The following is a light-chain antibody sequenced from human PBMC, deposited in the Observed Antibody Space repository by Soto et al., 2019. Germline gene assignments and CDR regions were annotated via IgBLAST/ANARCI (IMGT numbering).Light chain of an antibody. J-gene: IGLJ1*01. CDR3: SSYRSSSTGV. CDR2: DVS. V-gene: IGLV2-14*01. Sequence: ALTQPASVSGSPGQSITISCTGTRSDVGGYNFVSWYQQHPGKAPKLMIYDVSNRPSGVSNRFSGSKSGNTASLTISGLQAEDEADYYCSSYRSSSTGVFGTGTKLTVL. CDR1: RSDVGGYNF.